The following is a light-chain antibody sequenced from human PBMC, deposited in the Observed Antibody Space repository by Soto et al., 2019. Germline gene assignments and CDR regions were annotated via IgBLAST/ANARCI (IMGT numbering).Light chain of an antibody. Sequence: QSVLTQPPSVSGAPGQRVTISCTGSSSNIGAGYDVHWYQQLPGTAPKLLIYGNTNRPSGVPDRFSGSKSGTSASLAITGLQADDEADYYCPSYDSSLNGVVFGGGTKLTVL. V-gene: IGLV1-40*01. CDR2: GNT. J-gene: IGLJ2*01. CDR3: PSYDSSLNGVV. CDR1: SSNIGAGYD.